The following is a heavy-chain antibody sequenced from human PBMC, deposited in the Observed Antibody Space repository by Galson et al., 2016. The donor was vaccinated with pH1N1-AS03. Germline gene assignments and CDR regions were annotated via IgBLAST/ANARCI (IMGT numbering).Heavy chain of an antibody. J-gene: IGHJ4*02. V-gene: IGHV5-51*03. D-gene: IGHD3-16*01. Sequence: QSGAEVKKPGESLKISCKGSGYRFTNYWIGWVRQMPGKGLEWMGIIYPGNSDRRYNKSFQGQVTISADTSISTVYLQWSSLQASDTAMYYCARPRLNYFDNWGQGTLVTVSS. CDR2: IYPGNSDR. CDR1: GYRFTNYW. CDR3: ARPRLNYFDN.